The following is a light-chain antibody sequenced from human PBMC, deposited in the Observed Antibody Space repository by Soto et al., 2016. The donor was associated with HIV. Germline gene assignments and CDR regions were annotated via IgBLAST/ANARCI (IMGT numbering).Light chain of an antibody. CDR3: QQYNSYPYT. V-gene: IGKV1-5*03. J-gene: IGKJ2*01. Sequence: DIQMTQSPSTPSASVGDRVTITCRASQSINSWLAWYQQKAGKAPKLLIYKASSLESGVPSRFSGSGSGTEFTLTISSLQPDDFATYYCQQYNSYPYTFGQGTNLEIK. CDR2: KAS. CDR1: QSINSW.